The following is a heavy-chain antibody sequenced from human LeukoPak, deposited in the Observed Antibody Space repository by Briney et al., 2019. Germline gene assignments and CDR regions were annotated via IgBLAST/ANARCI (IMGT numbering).Heavy chain of an antibody. CDR1: GDSLNSYY. CDR3: ARGGDTSGCYYRIEY. V-gene: IGHV4-4*07. Sequence: PSETLSLTCTVSGDSLNSYYWSWIRQPAGKGLEWIGRIYTSGITKYNPSLKSRVTMSIDTSKNQFSLKLSSVTAADTAVYYCARGGDTSGCYYRIEYWGQGTLVTVSS. J-gene: IGHJ4*02. CDR2: IYTSGIT. D-gene: IGHD3-22*01.